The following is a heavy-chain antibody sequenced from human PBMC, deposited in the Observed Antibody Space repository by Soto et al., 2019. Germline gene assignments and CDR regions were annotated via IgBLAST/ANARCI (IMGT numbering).Heavy chain of an antibody. CDR2: ISYDGSNK. V-gene: IGHV3-30*03. CDR3: ARGRRTRSYSSKVPSVGGNYYYYYMDF. J-gene: IGHJ6*03. Sequence: GGSLRLSCAASGFTFSSYGMHWVRQAPGKGLEWVAVISYDGSNKYYADSVKGRFTISRDNSKNTLYLQMNSLRAEDTAVYYCARGRRTRSYSSKVPSVGGNYYYYYMDFWGKGSTVTVSS. D-gene: IGHD1-26*01. CDR1: GFTFSSYG.